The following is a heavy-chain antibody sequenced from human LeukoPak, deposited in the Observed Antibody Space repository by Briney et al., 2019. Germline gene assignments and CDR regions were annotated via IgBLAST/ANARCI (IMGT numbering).Heavy chain of an antibody. Sequence: TSETLSLTCAVSRYSISSGYYWGWIRQPPGEGLEWIGSIHHSGRTYYNPSLKSRVAISVDTSKNQISLKLSSVTAADTAVYYCAIDPADRGVHYFDFWGQGTLVTVSS. CDR3: AIDPADRGVHYFDF. J-gene: IGHJ4*02. CDR2: IHHSGRT. V-gene: IGHV4-38-2*02. D-gene: IGHD3-10*01. CDR1: RYSISSGYY.